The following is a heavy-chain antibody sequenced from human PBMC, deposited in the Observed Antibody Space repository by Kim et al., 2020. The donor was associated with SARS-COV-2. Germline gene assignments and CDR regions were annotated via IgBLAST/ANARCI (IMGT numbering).Heavy chain of an antibody. CDR2: ISGSAGST. J-gene: IGHJ1*01. CDR1: GFTFSTYA. CDR3: ARGGYYNDFSGYEL. Sequence: GGSLRLSCAASGFTFSTYAMSWVRQAPGKGLEWVSAISGSAGSTYYADSVKGRFTVSRDNSKSTLYLQMNSLRAEDTAVYYCARGGYYNDFSGYELWGQG. V-gene: IGHV3-23*01. D-gene: IGHD3-22*01.